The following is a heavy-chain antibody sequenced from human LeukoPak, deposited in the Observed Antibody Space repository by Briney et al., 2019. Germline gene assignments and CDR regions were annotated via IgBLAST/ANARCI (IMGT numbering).Heavy chain of an antibody. Sequence: KPSETLSLTCTVSGGSISSGGYYWSWIRQHPGKGLEWIGHIYYSGSTYYNPSLKSRVTISVDTSKNQFSLKLSSVTAADTAVYYCARVVASPTKYYYDSGGYYNARYFDLWGRGTLVTVSS. J-gene: IGHJ2*01. CDR1: GGSISSGGYY. D-gene: IGHD3-22*01. CDR3: ARVVASPTKYYYDSGGYYNARYFDL. CDR2: IYYSGST. V-gene: IGHV4-31*03.